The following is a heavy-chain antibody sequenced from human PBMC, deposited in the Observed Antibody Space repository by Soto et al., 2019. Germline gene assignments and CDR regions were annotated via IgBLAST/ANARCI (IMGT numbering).Heavy chain of an antibody. V-gene: IGHV1-69*12. D-gene: IGHD6-13*01. CDR1: GGTFSSYA. CDR2: IIPIFGTA. Sequence: QVQLVQSGAEVKKPGSSVKVSCKASGGTFSSYAISWVRQAPGQGLEWMGGIIPIFGTANYAQKFQGRVTITADESTSTAYMELSSLRSEDTAVYYCARDRGNVSIAAANRAYLVTYYYYYGMDVWGQGTTVTVSS. J-gene: IGHJ6*02. CDR3: ARDRGNVSIAAANRAYLVTYYYYYGMDV.